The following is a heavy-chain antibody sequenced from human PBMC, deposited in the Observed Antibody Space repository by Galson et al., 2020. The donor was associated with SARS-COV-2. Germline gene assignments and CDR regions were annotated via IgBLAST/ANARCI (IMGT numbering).Heavy chain of an antibody. D-gene: IGHD5-12*01. V-gene: IGHV4-31*03. CDR1: GGSISSGGYY. Sequence: SETLSLTCTVSGGSISSGGYYWSWIRQHPGKGLEWIGYIYYSGSTYYNPSLKSRVTISVDTSKNQFSLKLSSVTAADTAVYYCARVGTLRPFDYWGQGTLVTVSS. CDR3: ARVGTLRPFDY. J-gene: IGHJ4*02. CDR2: IYYSGST.